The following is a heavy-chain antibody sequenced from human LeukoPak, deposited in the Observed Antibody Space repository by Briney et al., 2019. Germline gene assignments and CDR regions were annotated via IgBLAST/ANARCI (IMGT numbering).Heavy chain of an antibody. V-gene: IGHV3-53*01. J-gene: IGHJ6*03. CDR2: IYSGGSI. Sequence: GGSLRLSCAASGFTVSSNYMSWVRQAPGKGLEWVSVIYSGGSIYYADSVKGRFIISRDNSKNTLYLQMNSLRAEDTAVYYCARSGSGDYYYYYMDVWGKGTTVTVSS. CDR1: GFTVSSNY. D-gene: IGHD3-10*01. CDR3: ARSGSGDYYYYYMDV.